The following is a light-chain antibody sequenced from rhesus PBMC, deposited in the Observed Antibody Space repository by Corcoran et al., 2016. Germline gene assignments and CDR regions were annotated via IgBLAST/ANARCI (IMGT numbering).Light chain of an antibody. CDR2: EVS. CDR1: QSLLDSEDGNTY. Sequence: DIVMTQTPLSLPVTPGEPASISCRSSQSLLDSEDGNTYLDWYLQKPGQSPQLWIYEVSNRASGVPERFSVSGSDPDFTVKISRVEAEDVGVYYCMQALEFPYSFGQGTKVEIK. CDR3: MQALEFPYS. J-gene: IGKJ2*01. V-gene: IGKV2-104*02.